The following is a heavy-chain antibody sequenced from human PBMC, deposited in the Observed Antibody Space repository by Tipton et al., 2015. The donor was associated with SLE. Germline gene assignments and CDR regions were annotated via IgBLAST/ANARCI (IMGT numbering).Heavy chain of an antibody. CDR3: ARRKYYYMDV. V-gene: IGHV4-61*02. J-gene: IGHJ6*03. CDR1: GGSITTGSYY. CDR2: LYTTGST. Sequence: TLSLTCTVSGGSITTGSYYWSWIRQPAGKGLEWIGRLYTTGSTYYNPSLKSRVSMSVDTSKSQFSLNLDLVTAADTAIYYCARRKYYYMDVWGKGATVTVSS.